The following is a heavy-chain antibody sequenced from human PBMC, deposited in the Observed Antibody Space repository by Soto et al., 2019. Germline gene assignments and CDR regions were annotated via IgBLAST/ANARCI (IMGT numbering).Heavy chain of an antibody. Sequence: SETLSLTCTVSGGSISSYYWSWIRQPAGKGLEWIGRIYTSGSTNYNPSLKSRVTMSVDTSKNQFSLKLSSVTAADTAVYYCARDLVGIVATDETYGMDVWGQGTTVTSP. J-gene: IGHJ6*02. CDR1: GGSISSYY. V-gene: IGHV4-4*07. CDR3: ARDLVGIVATDETYGMDV. D-gene: IGHD5-12*01. CDR2: IYTSGST.